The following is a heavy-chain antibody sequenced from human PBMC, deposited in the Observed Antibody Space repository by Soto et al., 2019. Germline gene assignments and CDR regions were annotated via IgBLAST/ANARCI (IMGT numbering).Heavy chain of an antibody. J-gene: IGHJ4*02. CDR2: ISGSGGST. CDR1: GFTFSSYA. D-gene: IGHD5-12*01. V-gene: IGHV3-23*01. Sequence: GGSLRLSCAASGFTFSSYAMSWLRQAPGKGLEWVSAISGSGGSTYYADSMKGRFTISRDNSKDTLYLQMNSLRAEDTAGYYCAKVATYYPDYWGQGTLVTVSS. CDR3: AKVATYYPDY.